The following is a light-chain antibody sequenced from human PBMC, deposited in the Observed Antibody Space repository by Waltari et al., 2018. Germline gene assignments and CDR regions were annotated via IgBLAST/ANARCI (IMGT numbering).Light chain of an antibody. V-gene: IGLV1-40*01. CDR1: SPNIGSTYE. CDR2: GNS. Sequence: QSVLTQPPSVSGAPGQTVTISCTGSSPNIGSTYELHWYQQLPGTAPKLLIYGNSNRPSGVPDRFSGSKSGTSASLAITGLQAEDEADYYCQSYDRSLNGHVVFGGGTKVTVL. J-gene: IGLJ2*01. CDR3: QSYDRSLNGHVV.